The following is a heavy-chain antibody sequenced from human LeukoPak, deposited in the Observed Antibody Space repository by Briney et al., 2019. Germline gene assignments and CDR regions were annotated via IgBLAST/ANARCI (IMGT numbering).Heavy chain of an antibody. Sequence: GGSLRLSCAASGFTFRTYSMNWVRQAPGKGLEWVSCISSSSSHIYYVDSVKGRFTISRDNAKNSLFLQMNSLRAEDTAVYYCAELGITMIGGVWGKGTTVTISS. CDR3: AELGITMIGGV. CDR1: GFTFRTYS. V-gene: IGHV3-21*01. J-gene: IGHJ6*04. D-gene: IGHD3-10*02. CDR2: ISSSSSHI.